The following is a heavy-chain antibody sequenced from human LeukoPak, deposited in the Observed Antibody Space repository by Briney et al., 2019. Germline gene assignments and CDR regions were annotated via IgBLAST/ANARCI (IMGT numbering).Heavy chain of an antibody. CDR3: AKFDEYCSSTSCTGYFDH. J-gene: IGHJ4*02. CDR2: ISGSGENT. D-gene: IGHD2-2*01. CDR1: GFTFDDYA. Sequence: GGSLRLSCAASGFTFDDYAMHWVRQAPGKGLEWVSGISGSGENTYYADSVKGRFTISRDNSKNTLYLQMNSLRAEDTAVYYCAKFDEYCSSTSCTGYFDHWGQGTLVTVSS. V-gene: IGHV3-23*01.